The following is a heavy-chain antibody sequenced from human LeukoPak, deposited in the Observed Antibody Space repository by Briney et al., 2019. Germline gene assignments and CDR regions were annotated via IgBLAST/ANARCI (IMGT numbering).Heavy chain of an antibody. Sequence: SETLSLTCTVSGGSISSYYWNWIRQPPGKGLEWIGYIYYSGSTNYNPSLKSRVTISVDTSKNQFSLKLSSVTAADTAVYYCARDKWGVRGRFFDIWGQGTMVTVSS. CDR1: GGSISSYY. CDR2: IYYSGST. D-gene: IGHD3-10*01. CDR3: ARDKWGVRGRFFDI. J-gene: IGHJ3*02. V-gene: IGHV4-59*01.